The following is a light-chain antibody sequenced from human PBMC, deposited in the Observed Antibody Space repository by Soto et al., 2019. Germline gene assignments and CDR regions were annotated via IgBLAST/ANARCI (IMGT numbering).Light chain of an antibody. CDR3: QTYDDVPQ. Sequence: DIQMTQSPSSLSASVGDTVTITCQASQDITNHLNWYQQKPGKAPNLLIYDASHLETGVPSRFSGSGSGTYFTLTISSLQPEDIATYYCQTYDDVPQFGPGTKVDF. J-gene: IGKJ3*01. V-gene: IGKV1-33*01. CDR2: DAS. CDR1: QDITNH.